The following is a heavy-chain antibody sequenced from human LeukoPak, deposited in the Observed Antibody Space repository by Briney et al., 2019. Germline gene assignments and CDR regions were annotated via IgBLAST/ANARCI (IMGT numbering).Heavy chain of an antibody. V-gene: IGHV3-21*01. D-gene: IGHD6-6*01. J-gene: IGHJ1*01. CDR3: VRDLTSSSTAYFHH. Sequence: GGSLRLSFTASGFPFSPYSMNWVRQAPGKGLEGVSSISSSSRYIYYADSVKGRFTISRDNGKNSLYLQMNSLRAEDTAVYYCVRDLTSSSTAYFHHWGQGTLVTVSS. CDR1: GFPFSPYS. CDR2: ISSSSRYI.